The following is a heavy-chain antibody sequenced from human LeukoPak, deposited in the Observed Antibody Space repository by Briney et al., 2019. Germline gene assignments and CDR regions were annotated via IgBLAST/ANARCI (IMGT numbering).Heavy chain of an antibody. D-gene: IGHD4-17*01. CDR3: ARESKKTTVTAELVWYFDY. Sequence: PGGSLRLSCAASGFTFSSYWMSWVRQAPGKGLEWVANIKQDGSEKYYVDSVKGRFTISRDNAKNSLYLQMNSLRAEDTALYYCARESKKTTVTAELVWYFDYWGQGTLVTVSS. J-gene: IGHJ4*02. CDR1: GFTFSSYW. CDR2: IKQDGSEK. V-gene: IGHV3-7*03.